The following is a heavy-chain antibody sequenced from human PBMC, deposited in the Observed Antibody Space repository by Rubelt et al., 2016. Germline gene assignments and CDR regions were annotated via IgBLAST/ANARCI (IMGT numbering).Heavy chain of an antibody. V-gene: IGHV3-23*04. CDR2: ISGSGGST. Sequence: EVQLVESGGGLVQPGRSLRLSCAASGFTFDDYAMHWVRQAPGKGLEWVSAISGSGGSTYYADSVKGRFTISRDNSKSTLYLQMNSLRAEDTAVYYCARPHYYDSSGYYYSPDYWGQGTLVTVSS. CDR1: GFTFDDYA. J-gene: IGHJ4*02. CDR3: ARPHYYDSSGYYYSPDY. D-gene: IGHD3-22*01.